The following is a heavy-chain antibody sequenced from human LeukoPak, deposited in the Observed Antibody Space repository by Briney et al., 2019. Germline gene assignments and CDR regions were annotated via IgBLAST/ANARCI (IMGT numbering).Heavy chain of an antibody. CDR3: AKDRGYYYDSSGYFDY. V-gene: IGHV3-7*01. Sequence: GGFLRLSCAASGFTFSNEMNWVRQAPGKGLEWVANIKQDGGEKYYVDSVKDRFTISRDNAKKSVILQMNSLRAEDTAVYYCAKDRGYYYDSSGYFDYWGQGTLVTVSS. CDR1: GFTFSNE. CDR2: IKQDGGEK. J-gene: IGHJ4*02. D-gene: IGHD3-22*01.